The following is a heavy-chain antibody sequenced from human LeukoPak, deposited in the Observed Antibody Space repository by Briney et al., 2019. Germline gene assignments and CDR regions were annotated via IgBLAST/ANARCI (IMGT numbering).Heavy chain of an antibody. CDR1: GYTFTGYY. J-gene: IGHJ3*02. V-gene: IGHV1-2*02. CDR3: ASIVGERLYAFDI. Sequence: ASVKVSCKASGYTFTGYYMHWLRQAPGQGLEWMGWINPNSGGTNYAQKFQGRVTMTRDTSISTAYMELSRLRSDDTAVYYCASIVGERLYAFDIWGQGTMVTVSS. D-gene: IGHD2-21*01. CDR2: INPNSGGT.